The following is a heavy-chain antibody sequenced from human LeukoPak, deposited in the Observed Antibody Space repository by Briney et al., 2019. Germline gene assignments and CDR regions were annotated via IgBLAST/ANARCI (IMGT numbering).Heavy chain of an antibody. D-gene: IGHD3-10*01. CDR3: ARDYGSGSYYAPLDY. CDR2: ISAYNGNT. CDR1: GYTFTSYG. J-gene: IGHJ4*02. V-gene: IGHV1-18*01. Sequence: GASVKVSCKASGYTFTSYGISWVRQAPGQGLEWMGWISAYNGNTNYAQKLQGRVTMTTDTSTSTAYMELRSLRSDDTAVYYCARDYGSGSYYAPLDYWAREPWSPSPQ.